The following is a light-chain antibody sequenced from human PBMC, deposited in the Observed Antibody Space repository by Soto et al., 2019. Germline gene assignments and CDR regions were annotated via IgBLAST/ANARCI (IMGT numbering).Light chain of an antibody. CDR2: GAS. J-gene: IGKJ1*01. V-gene: IGKV3-20*01. CDR3: PQYGSSPPWT. CDR1: QSVSSSY. Sequence: EIVFTQSPGTLSLSPGERATLSCRASQSVSSSYLAWYQQKPGQAPRLLIYGASSRATGIPDRFSGSGSGTDFTLTISRLEPEDFAVYYCPQYGSSPPWTFGQGTKVEIK.